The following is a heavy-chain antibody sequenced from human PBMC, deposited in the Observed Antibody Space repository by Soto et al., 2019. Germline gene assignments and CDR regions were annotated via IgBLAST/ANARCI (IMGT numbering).Heavy chain of an antibody. Sequence: TGGSLRLSCAASGFTFSSYGMHWVRQAPGKGLEWVAVISYDGSNKYYADSVKGRFTISRDNSKNTLYLQMNSLRAEDTAVYYCAKDKLSSSWGTGFDYWGQGTLVTVSS. CDR3: AKDKLSSSWGTGFDY. V-gene: IGHV3-30*18. CDR1: GFTFSSYG. CDR2: ISYDGSNK. D-gene: IGHD6-13*01. J-gene: IGHJ4*02.